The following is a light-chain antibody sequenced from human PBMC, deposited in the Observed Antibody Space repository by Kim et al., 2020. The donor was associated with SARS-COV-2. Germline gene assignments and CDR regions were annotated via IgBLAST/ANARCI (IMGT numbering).Light chain of an antibody. V-gene: IGLV1-44*01. CDR3: VAWDDSLSGSV. CDR2: SND. J-gene: IGLJ3*02. CDR1: RSNIGSNV. Sequence: GQGVTISCSGSRSNIGSNVVKWYQQLPGPAPKLLIYSNDYRSSGVPDRFSGSKSGTSASLAISGLQSEDEADYYCVAWDDSLSGSVFGGGTQLTVL.